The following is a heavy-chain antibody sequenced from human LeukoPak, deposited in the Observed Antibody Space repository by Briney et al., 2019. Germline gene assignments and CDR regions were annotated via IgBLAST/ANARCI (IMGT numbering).Heavy chain of an antibody. D-gene: IGHD5-18*01. V-gene: IGHV1-2*02. CDR1: GYTFTVYY. CDR2: INPNSGGT. J-gene: IGHJ4*02. Sequence: ASVKVSCKASGYTFTVYYMHWVRQAPGQGLEWMGWINPNSGGTNYAQKFQGRVTMTRDTSISTAYMELSRLRSDDTAVYYCARDPGSGYSFLYYFDYWGQGTLVTVSS. CDR3: ARDPGSGYSFLYYFDY.